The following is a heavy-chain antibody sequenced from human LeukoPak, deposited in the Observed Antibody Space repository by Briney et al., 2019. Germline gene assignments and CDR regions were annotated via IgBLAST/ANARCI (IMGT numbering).Heavy chain of an antibody. CDR3: PRGGRSSGWYYFDY. D-gene: IGHD6-19*01. CDR2: IKHSGST. V-gene: IGHV4-34*01. J-gene: IGHJ4*02. Sequence: SETPSHTCAVYGGSFIGYYWSWIRQPPGKGLEWIGEIKHSGSTNYNPSLKSRATISVDTSKNQFSLNLSSVTDADTAGYNCPRGGRSSGWYYFDYWGQGTLVTVSS. CDR1: GGSFIGYY.